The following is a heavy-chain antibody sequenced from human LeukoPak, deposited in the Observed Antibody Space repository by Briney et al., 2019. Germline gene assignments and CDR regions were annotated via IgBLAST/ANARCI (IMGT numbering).Heavy chain of an antibody. CDR1: GGTFSSYA. CDR2: ISAYNGNT. CDR3: ATYRGYCSSTSCPKGHAAFDI. V-gene: IGHV1-18*01. J-gene: IGHJ3*02. Sequence: ASVKVSCKASGGTFSSYAISWVRQAPGQGLEWMGWISAYNGNTNYAQKPQGRVTMTTDTSTSTAYMELRSLRSDDTAVYYCATYRGYCSSTSCPKGHAAFDIWGQGTMVTVSS. D-gene: IGHD2-2*01.